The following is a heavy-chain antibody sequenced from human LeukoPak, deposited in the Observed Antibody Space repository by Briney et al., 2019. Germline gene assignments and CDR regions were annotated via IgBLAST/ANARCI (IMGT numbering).Heavy chain of an antibody. CDR1: GFTVTSNY. CDR2: IYSGGGT. J-gene: IGHJ3*02. V-gene: IGHV3-66*01. CDR3: ATALARAFAI. D-gene: IGHD6-13*01. Sequence: GGSLRLSCAASGFTVTSNYIIWVRQAPGKRLEWVSVIYSGGGTYYADSVRGRFTTSRDISENTVYLQMDSLRAEDTAVYYCATALARAFAIWGQGTMVTVSS.